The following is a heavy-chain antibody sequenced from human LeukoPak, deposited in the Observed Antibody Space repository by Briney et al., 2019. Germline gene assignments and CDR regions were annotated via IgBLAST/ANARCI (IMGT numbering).Heavy chain of an antibody. CDR1: GFTFSSYA. CDR2: ISGSGGST. J-gene: IGHJ4*02. D-gene: IGHD6-19*01. V-gene: IGHV3-23*01. CDR3: AKMPVSYSSGWSNFDY. Sequence: GGSLRLSCAASGFTFSSYALRWVRQAPGKGLEWVSGISGSGGSTYYADSVKGRFTISRDNSKNTLYLQMNSLRAEDTAVYYCAKMPVSYSSGWSNFDYWGQGNLVTVSS.